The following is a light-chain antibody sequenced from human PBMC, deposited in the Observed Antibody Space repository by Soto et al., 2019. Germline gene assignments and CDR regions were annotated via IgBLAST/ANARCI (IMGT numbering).Light chain of an antibody. J-gene: IGLJ2*01. Sequence: QSALTQPASVSGSPGQSITISCSGTSSDVGNYNLVSWYQQHPGKAPKLMIYEGSQWPSGVSNRFSGSKSGNTASLTISGLQAEDEAHYYCSSYVGSVIFGGGTKLTVL. CDR3: SSYVGSVI. CDR1: SSDVGNYNL. V-gene: IGLV2-23*01. CDR2: EGS.